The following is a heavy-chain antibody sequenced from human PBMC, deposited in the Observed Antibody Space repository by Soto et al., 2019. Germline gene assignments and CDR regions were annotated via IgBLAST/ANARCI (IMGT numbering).Heavy chain of an antibody. V-gene: IGHV3-30*03. J-gene: IGHJ4*02. CDR2: ISYDGSNQ. CDR1: GFTFSTYT. Sequence: QVQLVESGGGVVQPGRSLRLSCAASGFTFSTYTMHWVRQAPGKGLEWVALISYDGSNQYYADSVRGRFTISRDNSKNRVFLQVSTLKSEDTATYYCATGGYAGGYYGGGHFDYWGQGTLVTVSS. D-gene: IGHD1-26*01. CDR3: ATGGYAGGYYGGGHFDY.